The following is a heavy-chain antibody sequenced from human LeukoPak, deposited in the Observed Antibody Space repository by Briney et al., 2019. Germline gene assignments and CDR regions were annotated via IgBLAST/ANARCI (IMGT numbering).Heavy chain of an antibody. D-gene: IGHD3-22*01. CDR1: GFSLSTNGMC. V-gene: IGHV2-70*11. CDR3: ARIRKPHYYDSSDYIDY. Sequence: SGPTLVKPTQTLTLTCTFSGFSLSTNGMCVSWIRQPPGKALEWLARIDWDNDKYYSTSLKTRLTISKDTSKNQVVLTMSNMDPMDTATYYCARIRKPHYYDSSDYIDYWGQGTLVTVSS. J-gene: IGHJ4*02. CDR2: IDWDNDK.